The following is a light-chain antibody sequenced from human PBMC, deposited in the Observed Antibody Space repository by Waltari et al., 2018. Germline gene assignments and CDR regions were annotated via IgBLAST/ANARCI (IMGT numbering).Light chain of an antibody. V-gene: IGKV1-12*01. Sequence: DIQMTQSPSSVSASVGNRVTFTCRASQGIGTWLAWYQQKPGKAPRLLIYTASGLRDGVPSRFSGSGSGTDFTLTINSLQPEDFAIYYCQQSHSFPWTFGQGTRVDIK. J-gene: IGKJ1*01. CDR2: TAS. CDR3: QQSHSFPWT. CDR1: QGIGTW.